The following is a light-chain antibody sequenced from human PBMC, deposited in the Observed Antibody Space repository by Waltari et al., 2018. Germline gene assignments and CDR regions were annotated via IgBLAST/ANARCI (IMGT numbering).Light chain of an antibody. CDR2: DVT. V-gene: IGLV2-14*03. Sequence: QSALTQPASVSGSPGQSITISCTGTSSDIGSYNYVSWYQQHPGKAPKLIIYDVTHRPSGGSNRFSGSTSGNTASLTISGLQAEDEADYYCSSYMDSTTLELFGGGTSLTVL. J-gene: IGLJ2*01. CDR3: SSYMDSTTLEL. CDR1: SSDIGSYNY.